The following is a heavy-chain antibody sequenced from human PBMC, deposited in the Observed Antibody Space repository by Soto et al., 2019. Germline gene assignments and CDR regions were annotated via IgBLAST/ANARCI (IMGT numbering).Heavy chain of an antibody. CDR3: AKVLRAGIAVAGISPYYYGMDV. D-gene: IGHD6-19*01. Sequence: GGSLRLSCAASGFTFSSYAMSWVRQAPGKGLEWVSAISGSGGSTYYADSVKGRFTISRDNSKNTLYLQMNSLRAEDTAVYYRAKVLRAGIAVAGISPYYYGMDVWGQGTTVTVSS. CDR2: ISGSGGST. J-gene: IGHJ6*02. V-gene: IGHV3-23*01. CDR1: GFTFSSYA.